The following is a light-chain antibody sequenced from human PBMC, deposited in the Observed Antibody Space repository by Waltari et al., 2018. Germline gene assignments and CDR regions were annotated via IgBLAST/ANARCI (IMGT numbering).Light chain of an antibody. J-gene: IGKJ2*01. CDR3: QQYYSTPT. CDR1: RTVKSTANNKNH. Sequence: TQSPHSLAVSLGESATISCKASRTVKSTANNKNHLAWFQQRPGQPPKLIIYWASTRDSGIPDRFRGSGSETEFTLTIDRLQAEDVALYYCQQYYSTPTFGQGTTLELK. CDR2: WAS. V-gene: IGKV4-1*01.